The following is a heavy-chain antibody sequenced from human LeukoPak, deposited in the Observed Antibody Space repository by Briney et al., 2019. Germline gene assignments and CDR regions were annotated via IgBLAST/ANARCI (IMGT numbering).Heavy chain of an antibody. D-gene: IGHD3-10*01. J-gene: IGHJ6*02. CDR1: GFTFSSYA. Sequence: PGGSLRLSCAASGFTFSSYAMSWVRQAPGKGLEWVANIKQDGSEKYYVDSVKGRFTIPRDNAKNSLYLQMNSLRAEDTAVYYCAWVASYGSGRLGYYSYYGMDVWGQGTTVTVSS. V-gene: IGHV3-7*04. CDR3: AWVASYGSGRLGYYSYYGMDV. CDR2: IKQDGSEK.